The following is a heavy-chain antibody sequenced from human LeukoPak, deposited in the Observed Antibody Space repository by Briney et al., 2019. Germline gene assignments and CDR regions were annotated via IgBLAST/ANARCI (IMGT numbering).Heavy chain of an antibody. CDR3: ARGPHGGFVIIPTEF. V-gene: IGHV3-7*01. CDR1: GLTFSSSW. D-gene: IGHD3-3*01. Sequence: GGSLRLSCAVSGLTFSSSWMDWVRQAPGKGLEWVASINPDGNKKYSADSVKGRFTISRDNAENSLYLQMNSLRAEDTAVYYCARGPHGGFVIIPTEFWGQGTLVTVSS. J-gene: IGHJ4*02. CDR2: INPDGNKK.